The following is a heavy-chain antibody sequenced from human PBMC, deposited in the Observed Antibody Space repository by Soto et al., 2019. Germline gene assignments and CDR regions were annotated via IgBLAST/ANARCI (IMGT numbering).Heavy chain of an antibody. J-gene: IGHJ4*02. CDR3: ARVSSGSKDIDY. CDR2: IIPILGIA. Sequence: ASVKISCKASGGTFSSYTISWVRQAPGQGLEWMGRIIPILGIANYAQKFQGRVTITADKSTSTAYMELSSLRSEDTAVYYCARVSSGSKDIDYWGQGTLVTVSS. V-gene: IGHV1-69*02. CDR1: GGTFSSYT. D-gene: IGHD6-19*01.